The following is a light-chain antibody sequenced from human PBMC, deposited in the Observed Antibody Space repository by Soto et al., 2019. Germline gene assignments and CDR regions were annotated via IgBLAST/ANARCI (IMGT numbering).Light chain of an antibody. CDR1: QSISSY. V-gene: IGKV3-11*01. CDR3: QQYGSSPYT. Sequence: EIVLTQSPATLSLSPGERATLSCRASQSISSYLAWYQQKPGQAPSLLIYDASNRATGIPARFSGSGSGTDFTLTISSLEPEDFAVYYCQQYGSSPYTFGLGTKLEIK. CDR2: DAS. J-gene: IGKJ2*01.